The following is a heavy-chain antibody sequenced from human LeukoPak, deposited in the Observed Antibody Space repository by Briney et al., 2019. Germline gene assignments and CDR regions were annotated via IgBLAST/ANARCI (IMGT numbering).Heavy chain of an antibody. CDR3: ARDGPYDAYDM. CDR2: IHHTGST. V-gene: IGHV4-59*01. J-gene: IGHJ3*02. CDR1: GGSIRSYY. Sequence: SETLSHTCTVSGGSIRSYYWSWIRQPPGKGLEWIGNIHHTGSTNYYPSLKSRVTISVDTSKNQFSLKLSSVTAADTAVYYCARDGPYDAYDMWGQGTMVTVSS.